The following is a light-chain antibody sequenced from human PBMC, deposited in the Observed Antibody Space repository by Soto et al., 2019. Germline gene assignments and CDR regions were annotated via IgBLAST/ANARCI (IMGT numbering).Light chain of an antibody. CDR1: SSDVGGYNL. V-gene: IGLV2-23*01. CDR2: EGS. J-gene: IGLJ3*02. CDR3: CSYAGSSRV. Sequence: QSALTQPASVSGSPGQSITISCTGTSSDVGGYNLVSWYQQHPGKAPKLMIYEGSKRPSGVSNRFSGSKSGNTASLTISGLQAEDEADYYCCSYAGSSRVFGGGTKVTVL.